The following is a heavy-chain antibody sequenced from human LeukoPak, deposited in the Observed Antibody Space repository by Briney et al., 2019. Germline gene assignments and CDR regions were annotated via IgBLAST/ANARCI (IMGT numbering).Heavy chain of an antibody. J-gene: IGHJ4*02. V-gene: IGHV1-18*01. Sequence: GASVKVSCKASGYTFTSYGISWLRQAPGQGLEWIGWISAYNGNTNYAQKLQGRVTMTTDTSTSTAYMELRSLRSDDTAVYYCARDLGYSSGWYSDYWGQGTLVTVSS. D-gene: IGHD6-19*01. CDR1: GYTFTSYG. CDR3: ARDLGYSSGWYSDY. CDR2: ISAYNGNT.